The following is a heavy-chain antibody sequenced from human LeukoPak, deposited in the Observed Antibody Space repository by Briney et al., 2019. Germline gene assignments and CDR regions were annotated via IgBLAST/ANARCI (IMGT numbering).Heavy chain of an antibody. D-gene: IGHD4-23*01. V-gene: IGHV1-69*05. CDR3: ARAGDYGGNEGVDYFDY. Sequence: ASVKVSCKASGGTFSSYAISWVRQAPGQGLEWMGGIIPIFGTANYAQKFQGRVTMTTDTSTSTAYMELRSLRSDDTAVYYCARAGDYGGNEGVDYFDYWGQGTLVTVSS. CDR1: GGTFSSYA. CDR2: IIPIFGTA. J-gene: IGHJ4*02.